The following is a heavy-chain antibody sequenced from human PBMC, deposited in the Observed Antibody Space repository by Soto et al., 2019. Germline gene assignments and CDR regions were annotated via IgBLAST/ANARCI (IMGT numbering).Heavy chain of an antibody. CDR1: GDSIRSYF. Sequence: PSETLSLTCNVSGDSIRSYFWSWIRQPPGKGLEWIGYIPYSGGPTYNPSLKGRVTISIDTSKKQFSLKMTSVTAADTAVYYCASSKMGLISVLETWGQGTLVTVSS. D-gene: IGHD2-8*01. CDR3: ASSKMGLISVLET. J-gene: IGHJ5*02. V-gene: IGHV4-59*01. CDR2: IPYSGGP.